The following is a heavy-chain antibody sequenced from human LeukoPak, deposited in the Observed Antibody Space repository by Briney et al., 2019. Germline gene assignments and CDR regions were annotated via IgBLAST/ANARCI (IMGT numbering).Heavy chain of an antibody. Sequence: SETLSLTCTVSGGSISSYYWSWIRQPAGKGLEWIGYIYYSGSTNYNPSLKSRVTISVDTSKNQFSLKLSSVTAADTAVYYCARGGYDTTIDYWGQGTLVTVSS. V-gene: IGHV4-59*01. CDR1: GGSISSYY. J-gene: IGHJ4*02. D-gene: IGHD5-12*01. CDR3: ARGGYDTTIDY. CDR2: IYYSGST.